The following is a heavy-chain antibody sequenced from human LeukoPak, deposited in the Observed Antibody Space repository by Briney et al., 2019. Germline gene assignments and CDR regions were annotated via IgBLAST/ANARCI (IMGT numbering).Heavy chain of an antibody. CDR2: ISGSGGST. CDR1: GFTISSYA. Sequence: PGGSLRLSCAASGFTISSYAMSWVRQAPGKGLEWVSAISGSGGSTYYADSVKGRFTISRDNSKNTLYLQMNSLRAEDTAVYYCAKELVKERKAYYFDYWGQGPLVTVSS. CDR3: AKELVKERKAYYFDY. J-gene: IGHJ4*02. D-gene: IGHD2-21*01. V-gene: IGHV3-23*01.